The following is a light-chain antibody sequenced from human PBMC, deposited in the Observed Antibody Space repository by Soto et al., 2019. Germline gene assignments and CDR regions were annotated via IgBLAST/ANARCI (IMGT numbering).Light chain of an antibody. CDR3: QQYYSYPRT. V-gene: IGKV1-8*01. Sequence: AIRMTQSPSSFSASTGDRVTITCRASQGISSYLAWYQQKPGKAPKLLIYAASTLQSGVPSRFSGSGSVTDFTLTVSCLQSEDFATYCCQQYYSYPRTFGQGTKGEIK. J-gene: IGKJ1*01. CDR1: QGISSY. CDR2: AAS.